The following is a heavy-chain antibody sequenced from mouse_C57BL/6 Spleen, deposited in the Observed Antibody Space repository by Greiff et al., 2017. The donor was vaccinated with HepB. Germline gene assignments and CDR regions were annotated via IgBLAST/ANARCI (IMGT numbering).Heavy chain of an antibody. J-gene: IGHJ1*03. Sequence: VQLQQSGTVLARPGASVKMSCKTSGYTFTSYWMHWVKQRPGQGLEWIGAIYPGNSDTSYNQKFKGKAKLTAVTSASTAYMDLSSLTNEDSAVYYCTRSRYGSSYVDWYFDVWGTGTTVTVSS. D-gene: IGHD1-1*01. CDR3: TRSRYGSSYVDWYFDV. CDR2: IYPGNSDT. V-gene: IGHV1-5*01. CDR1: GYTFTSYW.